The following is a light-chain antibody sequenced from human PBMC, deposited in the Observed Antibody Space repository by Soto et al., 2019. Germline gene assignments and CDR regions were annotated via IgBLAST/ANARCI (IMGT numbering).Light chain of an antibody. J-gene: IGLJ3*02. CDR1: AGAVTSGYF. Sequence: QAVVTQEPSLTVSPGETVTLTCASSAGAVTSGYFPNWFQQKPGQAPRSLIYGTGNKHSWTPARFSGSLLGGKAALTVSGVQPEDEAAYYCLLYLGVGVFGGGTKVTVL. CDR3: LLYLGVGV. CDR2: GTG. V-gene: IGLV7-43*01.